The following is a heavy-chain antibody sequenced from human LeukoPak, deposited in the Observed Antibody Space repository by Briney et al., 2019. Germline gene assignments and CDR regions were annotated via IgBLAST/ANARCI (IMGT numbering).Heavy chain of an antibody. CDR3: ARISPSALDI. CDR2: SSAYTGHT. CDR1: GYVFSSYN. J-gene: IGHJ3*02. V-gene: IGHV1-18*01. Sequence: GASVKVSCTASGYVFSSYNICWVRQAPGQGLEWVGWSSAYTGHTSYAQNLQGRVTMTTDKSTSTAYMELRSLRYDDTAVYYCARISPSALDIWGQGTMVTVSS.